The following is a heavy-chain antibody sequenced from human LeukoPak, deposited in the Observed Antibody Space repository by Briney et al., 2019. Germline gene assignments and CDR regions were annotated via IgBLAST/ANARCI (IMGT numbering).Heavy chain of an antibody. CDR2: IYYSGST. V-gene: IGHV4-31*03. Sequence: SETLSLTCTVSGGSISSGGYYWSWIRQHPGKGLEWIGYIYYSGSTYYNPSLKSRVTISVDTSKNQFSLKLSFVTAADTAVYYCARGKDIVVVPAAMLYYYYGMDVWGQGTTVTVSS. CDR3: ARGKDIVVVPAAMLYYYYGMDV. J-gene: IGHJ6*02. CDR1: GGSISSGGYY. D-gene: IGHD2-2*01.